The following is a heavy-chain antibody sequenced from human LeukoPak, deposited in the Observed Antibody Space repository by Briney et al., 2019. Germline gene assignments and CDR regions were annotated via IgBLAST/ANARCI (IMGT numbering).Heavy chain of an antibody. D-gene: IGHD2-15*01. CDR1: GGSISSYY. Sequence: PSETLSLTCTVSGGSISSYYWSWIRQPPGKGLEWIGSIYYSGSPTYNPSLKSRVTISVDTSKNQFSLKLSSVTAADTGVYYCARDNLGYCSGGSCYSDWFDPWGQGTLVTVSS. CDR2: IYYSGSP. CDR3: ARDNLGYCSGGSCYSDWFDP. V-gene: IGHV4-59*01. J-gene: IGHJ5*02.